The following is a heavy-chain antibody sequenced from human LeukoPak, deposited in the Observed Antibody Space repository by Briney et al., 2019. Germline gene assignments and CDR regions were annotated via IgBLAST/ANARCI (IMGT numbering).Heavy chain of an antibody. D-gene: IGHD5-18*01. V-gene: IGHV1-69*04. CDR2: IIPILGIA. J-gene: IGHJ4*02. CDR1: GGTFSSYA. Sequence: GSSVKVSCKASGGTFSSYAISWVRQAPGQGLEWMGRIIPILGIANYAQKFQGRVTITADKSTSTAYMELSSLRSEDTAVYYCAREPVDTAMVHFDYWGQGTLVTVSS. CDR3: AREPVDTAMVHFDY.